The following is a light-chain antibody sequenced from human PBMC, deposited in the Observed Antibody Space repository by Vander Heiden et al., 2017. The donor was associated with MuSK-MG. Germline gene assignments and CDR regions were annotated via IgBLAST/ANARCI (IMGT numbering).Light chain of an antibody. CDR1: QSFSSY. CDR2: AAS. V-gene: IGKV1-39*01. CDR3: QQSDSTTFT. Sequence: DIQMTQSPSSLSASVGDRVTITCRASQSFSSYLNWYQQKPGKAPKLLIYAASSLQSGVPSRFSGSGSGTDFTLTISRLQPEDFATYYCQQSDSTTFTFGHGTKVDIK. J-gene: IGKJ3*01.